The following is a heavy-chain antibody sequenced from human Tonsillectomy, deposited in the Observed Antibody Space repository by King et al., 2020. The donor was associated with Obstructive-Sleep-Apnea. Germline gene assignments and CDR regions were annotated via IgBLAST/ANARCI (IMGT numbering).Heavy chain of an antibody. J-gene: IGHJ6*02. CDR3: ARDRDCRSTSCFFGMDV. CDR1: GFTFSSYW. V-gene: IGHV3-74*01. CDR2: INSDGSTT. D-gene: IGHD2-2*01. Sequence: VQLVESGGGLVQPGGSLRLSCAASGFTFSSYWMHWVRQAPGKGLVWVSRINSDGSTTTYADSVKGRFTISRDNAKNTLHPQMSSLRAEDTAVYFCARDRDCRSTSCFFGMDVWGQGTTVTVSS.